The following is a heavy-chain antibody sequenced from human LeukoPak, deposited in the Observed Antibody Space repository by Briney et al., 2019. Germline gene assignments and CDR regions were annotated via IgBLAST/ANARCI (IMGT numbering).Heavy chain of an antibody. V-gene: IGHV1-8*01. J-gene: IGHJ6*03. D-gene: IGHD6-19*01. Sequence: GASVKVSCKASGYTFTGYDINWVRQATGQGLEWMGWINPKSGNTGYAQKFQGRVTMTRDNSINTAYMELSSLRSDDTAVYYCARGSPPLKYRQWLVTGSYYYMDVWGKGTTVTISS. CDR2: INPKSGNT. CDR1: GYTFTGYD. CDR3: ARGSPPLKYRQWLVTGSYYYMDV.